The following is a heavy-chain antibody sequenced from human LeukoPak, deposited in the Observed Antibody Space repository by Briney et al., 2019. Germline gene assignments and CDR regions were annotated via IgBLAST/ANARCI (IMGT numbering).Heavy chain of an antibody. Sequence: ASVKVSCKASGYTFTSYGINWVRQAPGQGFEWMGWISAYNGNTNYAQKLQGRVTMTTDASTSTAYMELRSLRSDDTAVYYCAKDDYYGSGSYPHYWGQGTLVTVSS. J-gene: IGHJ4*02. V-gene: IGHV1-18*01. CDR2: ISAYNGNT. CDR3: AKDDYYGSGSYPHY. D-gene: IGHD3-10*01. CDR1: GYTFTSYG.